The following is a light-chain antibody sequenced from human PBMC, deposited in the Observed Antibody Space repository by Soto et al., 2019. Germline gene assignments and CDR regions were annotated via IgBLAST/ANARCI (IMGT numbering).Light chain of an antibody. CDR1: QTISSW. CDR2: KAS. CDR3: QQSYSIPIT. Sequence: DIQMTQSPSTLSGSVGDRVTITCRASQTISSWLAWYQQKPGKAPKLLIYKASTLKSGVPSRFSGSGSGTEFTLTISSLQPGDFATYYCQQSYSIPITFGQGTRLEI. V-gene: IGKV1-5*03. J-gene: IGKJ5*01.